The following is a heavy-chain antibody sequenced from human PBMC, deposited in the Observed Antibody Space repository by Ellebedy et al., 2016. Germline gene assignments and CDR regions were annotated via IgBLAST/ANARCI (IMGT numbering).Heavy chain of an antibody. Sequence: SETLSLTXTVSGGSISSYYWGWIRQPPGKGLEWIGSIYYSGSTYYHPSLKSRVTISVDTSKNQFSLKLSSVTAADTAVYYCARRIGAAALGYYYYYYMDVWGKGTTVTVSS. J-gene: IGHJ6*03. CDR3: ARRIGAAALGYYYYYYMDV. D-gene: IGHD6-13*01. CDR1: GGSISSYY. CDR2: IYYSGST. V-gene: IGHV4-39*01.